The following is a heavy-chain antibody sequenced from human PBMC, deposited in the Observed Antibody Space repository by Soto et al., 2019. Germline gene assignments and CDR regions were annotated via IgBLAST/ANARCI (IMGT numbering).Heavy chain of an antibody. CDR3: ARSPLRGYSAGY. J-gene: IGHJ4*02. V-gene: IGHV1-18*01. Sequence: ASVKVSCKASGYTFTSYGISWVRQAPGQGLEWMGWISAYNGNTNYAQRLQGRVTMTTDTSTSTAYMELRSLRSDDTAVYYCARSPLRGYSAGYWGQGTLVTVSS. CDR1: GYTFTSYG. CDR2: ISAYNGNT. D-gene: IGHD5-12*01.